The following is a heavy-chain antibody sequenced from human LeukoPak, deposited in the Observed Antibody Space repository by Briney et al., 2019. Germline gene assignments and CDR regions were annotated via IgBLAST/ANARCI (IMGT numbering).Heavy chain of an antibody. V-gene: IGHV3-21*01. D-gene: IGHD3-10*01. CDR1: RFTFSTYS. J-gene: IGHJ4*02. CDR2: ISSSSSYI. Sequence: GGSLRLSCAASRFTFSTYSMNWVRQAPGKGLEWVSSISSSSSYIYYADSVKGRFTISRDNAKNSLYLQMNSLRAEDTAVYYCAREFSPLSITMVRGVIGYFDYWGQGTLVTVSS. CDR3: AREFSPLSITMVRGVIGYFDY.